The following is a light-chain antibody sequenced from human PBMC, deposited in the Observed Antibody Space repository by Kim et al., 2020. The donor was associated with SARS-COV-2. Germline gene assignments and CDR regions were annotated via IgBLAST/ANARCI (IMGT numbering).Light chain of an antibody. CDR1: SSDVGSYNL. CDR2: EVS. Sequence: QSALTQPASVSGSPGQSITISCTGTSSDVGSYNLVSWYQQHPGKAPKLMIYEVSKRPSGVSNRFSGSKSGNTASLTISGLQAEDKADYYCCSCAGSSTFDVVFGGGTQLTVL. CDR3: CSCAGSSTFDVV. J-gene: IGLJ2*01. V-gene: IGLV2-23*02.